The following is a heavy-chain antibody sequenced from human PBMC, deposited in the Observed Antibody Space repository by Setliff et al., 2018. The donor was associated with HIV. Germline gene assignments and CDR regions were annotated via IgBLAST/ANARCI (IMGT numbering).Heavy chain of an antibody. D-gene: IGHD3-10*01. V-gene: IGHV4-39*01. Sequence: SETLSLTCSVSGDSINNNNYYWGWIRQPPGKGLEWIASVFYTGSTYYRPSLKSRVTLSVELSKNHFSLELTSETAADTAVYYCARQSYYVTGSFYTDVFDLWGQGTVVTVSS. J-gene: IGHJ3*01. CDR1: GDSINNNNYY. CDR2: VFYTGST. CDR3: ARQSYYVTGSFYTDVFDL.